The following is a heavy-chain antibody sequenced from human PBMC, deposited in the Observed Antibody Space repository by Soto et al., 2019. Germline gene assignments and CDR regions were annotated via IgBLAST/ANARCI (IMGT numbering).Heavy chain of an antibody. CDR3: ATHRTMRAEAAPPAY. CDR1: GGSSSSYY. J-gene: IGHJ4*02. V-gene: IGHV4-59*08. CDR2: IYYSGST. Sequence: PSETLSLTCSVAGGSSSSYYWSWIRQPPGKGLEWIGYIYYSGSTNYNPSLKSRVTISVDTSKNQFSLKLSSVTAADTAVYYCATHRTMRAEAAPPAYWGQGTLVTVSS. D-gene: IGHD6-13*01.